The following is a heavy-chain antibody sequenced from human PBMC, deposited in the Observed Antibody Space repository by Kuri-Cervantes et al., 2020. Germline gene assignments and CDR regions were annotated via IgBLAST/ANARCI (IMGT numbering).Heavy chain of an antibody. CDR1: GGTFSSYA. CDR2: IIPIFGTA. V-gene: IGHV1-69*06. J-gene: IGHJ5*02. D-gene: IGHD4-17*01. CDR3: ARDPYGDYPWFDP. Sequence: SVKVSCKASGGTFSSYAISWVRQAPGQGLEWMGGIIPIFGTANYAQKFQGRVTITADKSTSTAYMELSSLRSEDTAVYYCARDPYGDYPWFDPWGQGTLVTVSS.